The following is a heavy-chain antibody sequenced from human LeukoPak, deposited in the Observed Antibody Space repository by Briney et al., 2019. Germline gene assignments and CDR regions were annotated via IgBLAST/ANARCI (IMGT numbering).Heavy chain of an antibody. V-gene: IGHV3-15*01. CDR2: IKSKTDGGTT. Sequence: PGGSLRLSCAASGFTFSNAWMSWVRQAPGKGLEWVGRIKSKTDGGTTDYAAPVKGRFTISRDDSKNTLYLQMNSLKTEDTAVYYCTPDSLYYYDSSPFDYWGQGTLVTVSS. J-gene: IGHJ4*02. D-gene: IGHD3-22*01. CDR3: TPDSLYYYDSSPFDY. CDR1: GFTFSNAW.